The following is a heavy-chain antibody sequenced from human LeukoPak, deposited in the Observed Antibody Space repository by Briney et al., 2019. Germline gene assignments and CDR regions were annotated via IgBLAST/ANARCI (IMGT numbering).Heavy chain of an antibody. CDR2: TYYRSKWNY. J-gene: IGHJ5*02. Sequence: SQTLSLTCVISGDSVSSNSAAWNWIRQSPSRGLEWLGRTYYRSKWNYDYAVSVKGRITINPDTSRNQFSLQLNSVTPEDTAVYYCAGDETGDLRFDPWGQGTLVTVSS. CDR3: AGDETGDLRFDP. CDR1: GDSVSSNSAA. V-gene: IGHV6-1*01. D-gene: IGHD7-27*01.